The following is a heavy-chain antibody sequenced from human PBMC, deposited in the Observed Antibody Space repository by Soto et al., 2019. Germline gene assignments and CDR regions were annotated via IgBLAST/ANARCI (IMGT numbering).Heavy chain of an antibody. CDR2: ISYSGIT. CDR1: GSSIGSSPHY. Sequence: QLQLQESGPGLVKPSESLSLTCTVSGSSIGSSPHYWGRVRQPPGKGLEWIGVISYSGITYYDPFNKSRATISLDTSKTQSSLQLSSVTAADTAVYYCARRNYPYYFDYWGQGTLVTVSS. J-gene: IGHJ4*02. CDR3: ARRNYPYYFDY. V-gene: IGHV4-39*01. D-gene: IGHD1-7*01.